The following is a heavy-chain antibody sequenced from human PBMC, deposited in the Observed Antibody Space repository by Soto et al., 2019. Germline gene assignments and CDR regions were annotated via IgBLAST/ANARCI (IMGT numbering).Heavy chain of an antibody. D-gene: IGHD3-3*01. V-gene: IGHV1-8*02. CDR3: ARGLQALEWLLNPADY. CDR1: GYTFTSYG. J-gene: IGHJ4*02. Sequence: ASVKVSCKASGYTFTSYGISWVRQAPGQGLEWMGWMNPNSGNTGYAQKFQGRVTMTRNTSISTAYMELSSLRSEDTAVYYCARGLQALEWLLNPADYWGQGTLVTVSS. CDR2: MNPNSGNT.